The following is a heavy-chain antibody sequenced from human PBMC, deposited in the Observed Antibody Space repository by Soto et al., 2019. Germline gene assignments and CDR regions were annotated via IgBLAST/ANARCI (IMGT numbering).Heavy chain of an antibody. CDR3: ASPAGADYTFDY. Sequence: SETLSLTCAVSGGSITSSSYYWGWIRQAPGRGLEWIGSIYYRGSTYYNPSLESRVTISADTSKNQLSLNLRSVTAADTAVYYCASPAGADYTFDYWGQGILVTVSS. V-gene: IGHV4-39*01. CDR1: GGSITSSSYY. D-gene: IGHD4-4*01. J-gene: IGHJ4*02. CDR2: IYYRGST.